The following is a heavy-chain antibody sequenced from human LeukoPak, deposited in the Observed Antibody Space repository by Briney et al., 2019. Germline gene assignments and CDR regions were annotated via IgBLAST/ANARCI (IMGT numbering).Heavy chain of an antibody. CDR3: ARHHSHQFDI. CDR1: GGSISSSNYY. D-gene: IGHD4-11*01. J-gene: IGHJ3*02. Sequence: SETLSLTCTVSGGSISSSNYYWGWIRQPPGKGLEWIGTIYYSGNTFHNPSRKSRVTISVDTSKNQFSLKLSSVTAADTAVYYCARHHSHQFDIWGQGAMVIVSS. V-gene: IGHV4-39*01. CDR2: IYYSGNT.